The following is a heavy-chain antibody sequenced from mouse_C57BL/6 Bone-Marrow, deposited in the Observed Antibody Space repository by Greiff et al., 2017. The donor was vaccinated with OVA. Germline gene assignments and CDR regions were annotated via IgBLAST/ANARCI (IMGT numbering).Heavy chain of an antibody. CDR3: AKGGYYYGSSSWFAY. J-gene: IGHJ3*01. V-gene: IGHV1-61*01. D-gene: IGHD1-1*01. CDR2: IYPSDSET. CDR1: GYTFTSYW. Sequence: QVQLQQPGAELVRPGSSVKLSCKASGYTFTSYWMDWVKQRPGQGLECIGNIYPSDSETHYNQKFKDKATLTVDKSSSTAYMQLSSLTSEDSAVYYCAKGGYYYGSSSWFAYWGQGTLVTVSA.